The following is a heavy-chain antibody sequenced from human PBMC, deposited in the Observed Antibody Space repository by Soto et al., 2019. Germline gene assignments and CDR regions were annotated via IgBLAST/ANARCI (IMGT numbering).Heavy chain of an antibody. CDR3: ARDRDYDDAFDI. J-gene: IGHJ3*02. Sequence: ASVKVSCKASGYTFTGHYMQWVRQAPGQRLEWMGWINAGNGNTKYSQKFQGRVTITRDTSASTAYMELSSLRSEDTAVYYCARDRDYDDAFDIWGQGTMVTVSS. CDR2: INAGNGNT. D-gene: IGHD3-22*01. V-gene: IGHV1-3*01. CDR1: GYTFTGHY.